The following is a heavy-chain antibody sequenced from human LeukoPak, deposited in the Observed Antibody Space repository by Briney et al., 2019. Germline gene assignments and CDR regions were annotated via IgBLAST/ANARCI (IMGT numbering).Heavy chain of an antibody. D-gene: IGHD2-15*01. Sequence: GGSLRLSCAASGFTFSSYGMHWVRQAPGKGLEWVAVISYDGSNKYYADSVKGRFTISRDNSKNTLYLQMNSLRAEDTAVYYCGKAGVAATHDYYYYGMDVWGQGTTVTVSS. J-gene: IGHJ6*02. CDR3: GKAGVAATHDYYYYGMDV. V-gene: IGHV3-30*18. CDR2: ISYDGSNK. CDR1: GFTFSSYG.